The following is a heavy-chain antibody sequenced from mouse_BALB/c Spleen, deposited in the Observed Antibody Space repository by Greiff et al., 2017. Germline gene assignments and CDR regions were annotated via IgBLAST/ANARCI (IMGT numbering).Heavy chain of an antibody. J-gene: IGHJ4*01. D-gene: IGHD2-14*01. Sequence: QVHVKQSGAELARPGASVKLSCKASGYTFTSYWMQWVKQRPGQGLEWIGAIYPGDGDTRYTQKFKGKATLTADKSSSTAYMQLSSLASEDSAVYYCARSGYYRYDGYAMDYWGQGTSVTVSS. CDR1: GYTFTSYW. V-gene: IGHV1-87*01. CDR2: IYPGDGDT. CDR3: ARSGYYRYDGYAMDY.